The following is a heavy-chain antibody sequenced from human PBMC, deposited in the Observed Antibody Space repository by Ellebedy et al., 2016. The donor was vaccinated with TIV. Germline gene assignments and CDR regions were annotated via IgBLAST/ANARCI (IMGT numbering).Heavy chain of an antibody. Sequence: LSLTCAASGFSFDDYAMHWVRQAPGKGLEWVSGISWNSGSIGYADSVKGRLTISRDNAKNSLYLQMNSLRAEDTALYYCAKDARMVRGVYYYYYMDVWGKGTTVTVSS. CDR1: GFSFDDYA. J-gene: IGHJ6*03. CDR2: ISWNSGSI. D-gene: IGHD3-10*01. V-gene: IGHV3-9*01. CDR3: AKDARMVRGVYYYYYMDV.